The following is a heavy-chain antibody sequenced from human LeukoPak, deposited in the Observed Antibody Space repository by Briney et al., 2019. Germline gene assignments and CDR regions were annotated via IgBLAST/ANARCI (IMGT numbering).Heavy chain of an antibody. CDR2: IYYSGST. CDR1: GGSISSSKKY. J-gene: IGHJ2*01. Sequence: KPSETLSLTCNVSGGSISSSKKYWGWIRQPPGKGLEWVGSIYYSGSTYYNPSLKRRVTISVDTSRNQFSLKLSSGTAADTAVYYCARQGSIWWYAWYFDLWGRGTLVTVSS. V-gene: IGHV4-39*01. CDR3: ARQGSIWWYAWYFDL. D-gene: IGHD2-15*01.